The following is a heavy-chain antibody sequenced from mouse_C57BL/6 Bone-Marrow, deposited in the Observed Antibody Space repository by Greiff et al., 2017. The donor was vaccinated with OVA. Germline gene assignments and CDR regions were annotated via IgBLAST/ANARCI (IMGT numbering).Heavy chain of an antibody. J-gene: IGHJ1*03. V-gene: IGHV1-64*01. CDR3: AREGGNYVWYFDV. Sequence: QVQLQQPGAELVKPGASVKLSCKASGYTFTSYWMHWVKQRPGQGLEWIGMIHPNSGSTNYNEKFKSKATLTVGKSSSTAYMQLSSLTSEDSAVYYCAREGGNYVWYFDVWGTGTTVTVSS. D-gene: IGHD2-1*01. CDR2: IHPNSGST. CDR1: GYTFTSYW.